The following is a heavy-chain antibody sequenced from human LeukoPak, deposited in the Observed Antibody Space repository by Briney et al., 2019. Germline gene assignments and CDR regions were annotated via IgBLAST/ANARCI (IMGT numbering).Heavy chain of an antibody. D-gene: IGHD2-2*02. Sequence: ASVKVSCKASGGTFSSYAISWVRQAPGQGLEWMGGIIPIFGTANYAQKFQGRVTITADESTSTAYMELSSLRSEDTAVYYCARGYTQYLLHAFDIWGQGTMVTVSS. CDR3: ARGYTQYLLHAFDI. J-gene: IGHJ3*02. CDR1: GGTFSSYA. V-gene: IGHV1-69*13. CDR2: IIPIFGTA.